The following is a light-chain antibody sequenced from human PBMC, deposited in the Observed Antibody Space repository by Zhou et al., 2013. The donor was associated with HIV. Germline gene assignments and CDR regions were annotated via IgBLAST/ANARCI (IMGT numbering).Light chain of an antibody. CDR2: DAS. CDR3: QQRRT. CDR1: QSVSSY. V-gene: IGKV3-11*01. Sequence: EIVLTQSPATLSLSPGERATLSCRASQSVSSYLAWYQQKPGQAPRLLIYDASNRATGIPARFSGSGSGTDFTLTISSLEPEDFAVYYCQQRRTFGGGTKVGIK. J-gene: IGKJ4*01.